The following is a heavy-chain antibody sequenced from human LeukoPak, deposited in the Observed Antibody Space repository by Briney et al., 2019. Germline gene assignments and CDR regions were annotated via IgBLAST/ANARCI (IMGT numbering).Heavy chain of an antibody. CDR3: AKAASSNWNDVSDY. V-gene: IGHV3-23*01. CDR1: GFTFSTYA. J-gene: IGHJ4*02. D-gene: IGHD1-20*01. Sequence: PGGSLRLSCAASGFTFSTYAMSWVRQAPGKGLEWVSAISGRGVSTSYADSVRGRFTISRDNSKNTLYLQMNSLRAEDTAVYYCAKAASSNWNDVSDYWGQGTLVTVSS. CDR2: ISGRGVST.